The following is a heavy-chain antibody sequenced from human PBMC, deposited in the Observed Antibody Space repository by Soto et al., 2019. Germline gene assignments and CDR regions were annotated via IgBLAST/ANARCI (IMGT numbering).Heavy chain of an antibody. Sequence: ASVKVSCKASGYTFTSYGISWVRQAPGQGLEWMGWISAYNGNTNYAQKLQGRVTMTTDTSTSTAYMELRSLRSDDTAVYYCARDRSGYDPRNWFDAWGQGTLVTVSS. CDR2: ISAYNGNT. J-gene: IGHJ5*02. CDR1: GYTFTSYG. D-gene: IGHD5-12*01. V-gene: IGHV1-18*01. CDR3: ARDRSGYDPRNWFDA.